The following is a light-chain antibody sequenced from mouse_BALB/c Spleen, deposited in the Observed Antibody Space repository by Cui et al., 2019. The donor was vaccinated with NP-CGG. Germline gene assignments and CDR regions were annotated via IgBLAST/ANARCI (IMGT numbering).Light chain of an antibody. J-gene: IGLJ1*01. V-gene: IGLV1*01. CDR3: VLWYSNHWV. CDR2: GTN. Sequence: QAVVTQESALSISPGETVTLTCRSSTGAVTASNYANWVQEKPDHLFTGLIGGTNNRPPGVPARFSGSLIGDKAALTITGAQTEDEAIYFCVLWYSNHWVFGGGTKLTVL. CDR1: TGAVTASNY.